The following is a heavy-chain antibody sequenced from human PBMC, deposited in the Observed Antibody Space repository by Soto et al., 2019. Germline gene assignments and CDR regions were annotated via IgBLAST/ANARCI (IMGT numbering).Heavy chain of an antibody. D-gene: IGHD3-10*01. CDR1: GFTFSIST. V-gene: IGHV3-23*01. Sequence: RGSLRLSCSASGFTFSISTMNWVRQAPGKRLEWVSLISANDVGTYYAESVKTRFTISTDQSRNTVYLQMDSLRADDTAIYYCAKAKIDYKWDNRPPCSAWGQRTSVTVFS. CDR2: ISANDVGT. J-gene: IGHJ1*01. CDR3: AKAKIDYKWDNRPPCSA.